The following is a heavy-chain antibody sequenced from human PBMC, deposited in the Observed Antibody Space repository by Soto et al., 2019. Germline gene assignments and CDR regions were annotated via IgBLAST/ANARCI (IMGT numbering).Heavy chain of an antibody. CDR3: ASAGIAAAGTPVITKDYYYYGMDV. CDR2: INHSGST. J-gene: IGHJ6*02. CDR1: GGSFSGYY. D-gene: IGHD6-13*01. V-gene: IGHV4-34*01. Sequence: SETLSLTCAVYGGSFSGYYWSWIRQPPGKGLEWIGEINHSGSTNYNPSLKSRVTISVDTSKNQFSLKLSSVTAADTAVYYCASAGIAAAGTPVITKDYYYYGMDVWGQGTTVTVSS.